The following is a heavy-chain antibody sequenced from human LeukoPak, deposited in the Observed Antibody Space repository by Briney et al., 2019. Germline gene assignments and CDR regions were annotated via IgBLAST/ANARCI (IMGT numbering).Heavy chain of an antibody. CDR1: GFTFSSYS. J-gene: IGHJ4*02. Sequence: AGGSLRLSCAASGFTFSSYSMNWVRQAPGKGLEWVSSISSSSSYIYYADSVKGRFTISRDNSKNTLYLQMNSLRAEDTAVYYCARAWSIGWYYFDYWGQGTLVTVSS. D-gene: IGHD6-19*01. CDR2: ISSSSSYI. V-gene: IGHV3-21*04. CDR3: ARAWSIGWYYFDY.